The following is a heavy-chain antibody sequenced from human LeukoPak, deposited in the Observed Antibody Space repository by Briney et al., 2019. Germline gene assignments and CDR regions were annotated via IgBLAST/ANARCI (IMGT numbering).Heavy chain of an antibody. V-gene: IGHV4-59*01. CDR3: ARADYDYVWGSYRQITFDY. D-gene: IGHD3-16*02. CDR2: IYYSGSI. J-gene: IGHJ4*02. CDR1: GGSLSSYY. Sequence: SETLSLTCTVSGGSLSSYYWSWIRQPPGKGLEWIGYIYYSGSINYNPSLKSRVTISVDTSKNQFSLKLSSVTAADTAVYYCARADYDYVWGSYRQITFDYWGQGTPVTVSS.